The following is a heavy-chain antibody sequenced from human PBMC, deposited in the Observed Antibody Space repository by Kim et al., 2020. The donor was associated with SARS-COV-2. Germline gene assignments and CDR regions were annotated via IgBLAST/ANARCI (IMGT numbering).Heavy chain of an antibody. CDR3: ARGSFKDGMDV. Sequence: NHADSVKGRFTISRDNAKSTVYLQMNSLRGEDTAVYYCARGSFKDGMDVWGQGTTVTVSS. V-gene: IGHV3-74*01. J-gene: IGHJ6*02.